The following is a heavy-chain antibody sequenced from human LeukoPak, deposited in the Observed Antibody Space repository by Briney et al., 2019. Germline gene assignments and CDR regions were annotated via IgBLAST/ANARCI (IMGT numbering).Heavy chain of an antibody. CDR2: ISWNSGSI. CDR3: AKDTADSSSWPCFDY. J-gene: IGHJ4*02. D-gene: IGHD6-13*01. Sequence: GGSLRLSCAASGFTFDDYAMHWVRQAPGKGLEWVSGISWNSGSIGYADSVKGRFTISRDNAKNSLYLQMNSLRAEDTALYYCAKDTADSSSWPCFDYWGQGTLVTVSS. V-gene: IGHV3-9*01. CDR1: GFTFDDYA.